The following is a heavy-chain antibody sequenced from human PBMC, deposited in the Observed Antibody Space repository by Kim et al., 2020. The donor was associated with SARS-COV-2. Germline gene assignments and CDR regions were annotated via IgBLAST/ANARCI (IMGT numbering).Heavy chain of an antibody. CDR1: GFTFSSYA. V-gene: IGHV3-23*01. CDR3: ANNPLVTIFGVVKAPYGMGS. CDR2: ISGSGGST. Sequence: GGSLRLSCAASGFTFSSYAMSWVRQAPGKGLEWVSAISGSGGSTYYADSVNGRFTISRDNSKNTLYLQMNSLRAEDTAVYYCANNPLVTIFGVVKAPYGMGSSGQGTTVPVSS. D-gene: IGHD3-3*01. J-gene: IGHJ6*02.